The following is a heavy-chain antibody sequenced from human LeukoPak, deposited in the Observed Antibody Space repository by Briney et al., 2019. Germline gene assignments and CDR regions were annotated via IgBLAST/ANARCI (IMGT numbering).Heavy chain of an antibody. CDR2: INPNSGGT. Sequence: ASVKVSCKASGGTFSSYAISWVRQAPGQGLEWMGWINPNSGGTNYAQKFQGRVTMTRDTSISTAYMELSRLRSDDTAVYYCAREAETPLLWFGELYGHNWFDPWGQGTLVTVSS. D-gene: IGHD3-10*01. CDR3: AREAETPLLWFGELYGHNWFDP. V-gene: IGHV1-2*02. J-gene: IGHJ5*02. CDR1: GGTFSSYA.